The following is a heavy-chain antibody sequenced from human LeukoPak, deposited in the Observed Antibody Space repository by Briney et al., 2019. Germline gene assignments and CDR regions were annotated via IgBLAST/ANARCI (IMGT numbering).Heavy chain of an antibody. Sequence: GGSLRLSCAASGFTFSSYSMNWVRQAPGKGLEWVSSISSSSSYIYYADSVKGRFTISRDNAKNSLYLQMNSLRAEDTAVYYCARDRCSGGSCYSFDYWGQGTLLTVSS. CDR3: ARDRCSGGSCYSFDY. J-gene: IGHJ4*02. CDR1: GFTFSSYS. CDR2: ISSSSSYI. V-gene: IGHV3-21*01. D-gene: IGHD2-15*01.